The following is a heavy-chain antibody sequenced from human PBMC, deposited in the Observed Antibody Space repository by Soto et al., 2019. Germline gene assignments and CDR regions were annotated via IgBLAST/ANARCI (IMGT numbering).Heavy chain of an antibody. J-gene: IGHJ6*02. CDR3: ARGGRGIQLWLPDYYYGMDV. CDR2: ISSSGSTI. D-gene: IGHD5-18*01. V-gene: IGHV3-48*03. Sequence: GGSLRLSCAASGFTFSSYEMNWVRQAPGKGLEWVSYISSSGSTIYYADSVKGRFTISRDNAKNSLYLQMNSLRAEDTAVYYCARGGRGIQLWLPDYYYGMDVWGQGTTVTVSS. CDR1: GFTFSSYE.